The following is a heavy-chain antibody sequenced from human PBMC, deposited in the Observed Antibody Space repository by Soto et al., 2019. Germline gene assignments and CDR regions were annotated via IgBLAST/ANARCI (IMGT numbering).Heavy chain of an antibody. J-gene: IGHJ6*02. CDR3: ARTGGDGGYYYYYGMDV. Sequence: SETLSLTCTVSGGSISSYYWSWIRRPPGKGLEWIGYIYYSGSTNYNPSLKSRVTISVDTSKSQFSLKLSSVTAADTAVYYCARTGGDGGYYYYYGMDVWGQGTTVT. CDR2: IYYSGST. D-gene: IGHD3-10*01. CDR1: GGSISSYY. V-gene: IGHV4-59*01.